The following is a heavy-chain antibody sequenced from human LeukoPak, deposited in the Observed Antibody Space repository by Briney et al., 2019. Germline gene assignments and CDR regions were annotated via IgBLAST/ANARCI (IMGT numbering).Heavy chain of an antibody. CDR2: INPNSGGT. Sequence: ASVKVSCKASGYSFTGYYMHWVRQAPGQGLEWMGCINPNSGGTDYAQKLQGRVTMTTDTSTSTAYMELRSLRSDDTAVYYCARVYCSSTSCYSDYWGQGTLVTVSS. CDR3: ARVYCSSTSCYSDY. CDR1: GYSFTGYY. V-gene: IGHV1-2*02. D-gene: IGHD2-2*02. J-gene: IGHJ4*02.